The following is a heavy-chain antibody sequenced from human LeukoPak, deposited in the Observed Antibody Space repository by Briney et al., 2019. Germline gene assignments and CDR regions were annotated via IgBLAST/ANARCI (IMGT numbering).Heavy chain of an antibody. CDR2: ISTTGST. D-gene: IGHD3-3*01. CDR3: ARSPSTIGWNWGYYFDY. V-gene: IGHV4-4*07. CDR1: GASISDYY. J-gene: IGHJ4*02. Sequence: SDTLSLTCTVSGASISDYYWSWIRQSGGKGLEWIGRISTTGSTYYNPSFQSRVTMSADPSKTLFFLRLRSVTAADTAVYYCARSPSTIGWNWGYYFDYWGQGSLVTVSS.